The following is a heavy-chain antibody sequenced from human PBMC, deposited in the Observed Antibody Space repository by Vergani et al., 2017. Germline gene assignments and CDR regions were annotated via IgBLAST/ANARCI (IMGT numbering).Heavy chain of an antibody. CDR1: GGSISSGSYY. V-gene: IGHV4-61*02. J-gene: IGHJ5*02. Sequence: QVQLQESGPGLVKPSQTLSLTCTVSGGSISSGSYYWSWIRQPAGKGLVWIGRTYTSGSTNYNPSLKSRVTISVDTSQNQFSLKRGSGTAADTAVYYWAGEPFTVTTVVPYNWFDPWGRGAVVTVTS. CDR3: AGEPFTVTTVVPYNWFDP. CDR2: TYTSGST. D-gene: IGHD4-23*01.